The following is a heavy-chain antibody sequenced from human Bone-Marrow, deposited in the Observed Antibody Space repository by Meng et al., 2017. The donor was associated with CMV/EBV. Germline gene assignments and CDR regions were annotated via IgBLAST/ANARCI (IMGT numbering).Heavy chain of an antibody. V-gene: IGHV1-18*01. D-gene: IGHD3-3*01. CDR2: ISAYNGNT. J-gene: IGHJ6*02. CDR3: VRDSPPVWSGSYDYGMDV. CDR1: GYTFTSYG. Sequence: ASGKVSCKASGYTFTSYGVSWVRQAPGQGLEWMGWISAYNGNTNYAQKLQGRVTMTTDTSTSTAYMELRSLRSDDTAVYYCVRDSPPVWSGSYDYGMDVWGQGTTVTVSS.